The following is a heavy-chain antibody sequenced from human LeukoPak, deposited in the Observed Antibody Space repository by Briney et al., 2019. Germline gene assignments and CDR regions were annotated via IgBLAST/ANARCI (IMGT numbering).Heavy chain of an antibody. CDR1: GFTFTNFG. CDR3: ARAGPPAFDP. Sequence: GGSLRLSCAASGFTFTNFGMNWVRQAPGKGLEWVSYISYSGSTTSYADSVKGRFTISRDNAKNSLYLQMNSLRAEDTAVYYCARAGPPAFDPWGQGTLVTVSS. CDR2: ISYSGSTT. J-gene: IGHJ5*02. V-gene: IGHV3-48*03.